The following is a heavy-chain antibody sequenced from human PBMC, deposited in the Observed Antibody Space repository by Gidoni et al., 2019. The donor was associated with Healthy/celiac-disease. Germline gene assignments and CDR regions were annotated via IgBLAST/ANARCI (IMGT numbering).Heavy chain of an antibody. CDR1: GGSISSSSYY. Sequence: QLQLQDSVPGLVKPSETLSLPCTVSGGSISSSSYYWGWIRQPPGKGLEWIGSIYYSGSTYYNPSLKSRVTISVDTSKNQFSLKLSSVTAADTAVYYCARDPGITMIVVAAFDIWGQGTMVTVSS. CDR3: ARDPGITMIVVAAFDI. D-gene: IGHD3-22*01. J-gene: IGHJ3*02. V-gene: IGHV4-39*07. CDR2: IYYSGST.